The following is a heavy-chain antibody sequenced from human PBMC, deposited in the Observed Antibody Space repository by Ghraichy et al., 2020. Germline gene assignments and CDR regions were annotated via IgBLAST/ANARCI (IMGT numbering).Heavy chain of an antibody. V-gene: IGHV1-3*01. CDR1: GYTFTSYA. D-gene: IGHD3-3*01. CDR2: INAGNGNT. J-gene: IGHJ6*02. CDR3: ARDVAYDFWSGFGCMDV. Sequence: VKVSCKASGYTFTSYAMHWVRQAPGQRLEWMGWINAGNGNTKYSQKFQGRVTITRDTSASTAYMELSSLRSEDTAVYYCARDVAYDFWSGFGCMDVWGQGTTVTVSS.